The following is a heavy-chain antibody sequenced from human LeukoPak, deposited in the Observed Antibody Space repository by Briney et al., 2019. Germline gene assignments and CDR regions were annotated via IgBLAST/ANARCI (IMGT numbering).Heavy chain of an antibody. CDR1: GYTFTGYY. J-gene: IGHJ4*02. CDR3: ARDKAKWELTAFDY. CDR2: INPNSGGT. D-gene: IGHD1-26*01. V-gene: IGHV1-2*02. Sequence: VASVKVSCKASGYTFTGYYMHWVRQAPGQGLEWMGWINPNSGGTNYAQKFQGRVTMTRGTSISTAYMELSRLRSDDTAVYYCARDKAKWELTAFDYWGQGTLVTVSS.